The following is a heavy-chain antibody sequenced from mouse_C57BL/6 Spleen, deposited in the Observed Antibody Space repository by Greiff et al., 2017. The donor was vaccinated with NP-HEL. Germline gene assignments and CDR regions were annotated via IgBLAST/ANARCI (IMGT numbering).Heavy chain of an antibody. J-gene: IGHJ4*01. CDR2: IRLKSDNYAT. V-gene: IGHV6-3*01. Sequence: EVKLMESGGGLVQPGGSMKLSCVASGFTFSNYWMNWVRQSPEKGLEWVAQIRLKSDNYATHYAESVKGRFTISRDDSKSSVYLQMNNLRAEDTGIYYCTGGFPGMDYWGQGTSVTVSS. CDR1: GFTFSNYW. CDR3: TGGFPGMDY.